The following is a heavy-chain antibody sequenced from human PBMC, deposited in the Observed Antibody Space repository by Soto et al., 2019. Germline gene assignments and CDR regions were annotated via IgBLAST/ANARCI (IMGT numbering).Heavy chain of an antibody. Sequence: LRLSWEASESALSSLAMTWVRQAPGKGLEWVSSFADGGSGPDYADSVKGRFTVSRDTSTNTLYLQMNNLRGDDTAIYYCSFGGGLLSSGWYKYYFDYWGQGTMVTVSS. CDR3: SFGGGLLSSGWYKYYFDY. D-gene: IGHD6-19*01. CDR2: FADGGSGP. V-gene: IGHV3-23*01. CDR1: ESALSSLA. J-gene: IGHJ4*02.